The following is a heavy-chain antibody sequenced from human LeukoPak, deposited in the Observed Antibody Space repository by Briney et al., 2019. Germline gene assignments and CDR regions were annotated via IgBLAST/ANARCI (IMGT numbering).Heavy chain of an antibody. CDR3: ASSRRYCGGDCYGY. V-gene: IGHV1-69*05. Sequence: SVKVSCKASGGTFSSYANSWVRQAPGQGLEWMGGIIPIFGTANYAQKFQGRVTITTDESTSTAYMELSSLRSEDTAVYCCASSRRYCGGDCYGYWGQGTLVTVSS. J-gene: IGHJ4*02. CDR1: GGTFSSYA. CDR2: IIPIFGTA. D-gene: IGHD2-21*01.